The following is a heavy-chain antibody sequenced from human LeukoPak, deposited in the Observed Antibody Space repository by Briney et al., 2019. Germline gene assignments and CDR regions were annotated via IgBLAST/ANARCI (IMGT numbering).Heavy chain of an antibody. CDR1: GFTFDDYG. D-gene: IGHD2-15*01. Sequence: GGSLRLSCAASGFTFDDYGMSWVRQAPGKGLEWVSGINWNGGSTGYADSVKGRFTISRDNAKNSLYLQMNSLRAEDTAVYYCARERGYCSGGSCYKGKGAFDIWGQGTMVTVSS. V-gene: IGHV3-20*04. CDR2: INWNGGST. J-gene: IGHJ3*02. CDR3: ARERGYCSGGSCYKGKGAFDI.